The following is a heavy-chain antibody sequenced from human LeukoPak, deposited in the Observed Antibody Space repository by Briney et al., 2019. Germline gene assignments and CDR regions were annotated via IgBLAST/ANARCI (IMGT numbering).Heavy chain of an antibody. CDR1: GFTFSSHW. J-gene: IGHJ4*02. V-gene: IGHV3-74*01. D-gene: IGHD5-24*01. CDR3: VRDGDDFNFDY. Sequence: PGGSLRLFCAASGFTFSSHWMHWVRQAPGKGLVWVSRVKGDGTFTNYADSVYGRFTISRDNAKNTLYLHMHSLRAEDTAVYYCVRDGDDFNFDYWGQGNLVTVSS. CDR2: VKGDGTFT.